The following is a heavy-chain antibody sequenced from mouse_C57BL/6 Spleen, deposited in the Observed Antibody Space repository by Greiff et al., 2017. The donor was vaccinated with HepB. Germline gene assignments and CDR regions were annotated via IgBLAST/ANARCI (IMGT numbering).Heavy chain of an antibody. D-gene: IGHD3-2*02. J-gene: IGHJ2*01. CDR1: GFTFSDYY. Sequence: EVKVVESEGGLVQPGSSMKLSCTASGFTFSDYYMAWVRQVPEKGLEWVANINYDGSSTYYLDSLKSRFIISRDNAKNILYLQMSSLKSEDTATYYCARDQDYLDYWGQGTTLTVSS. V-gene: IGHV5-16*01. CDR3: ARDQDYLDY. CDR2: INYDGSST.